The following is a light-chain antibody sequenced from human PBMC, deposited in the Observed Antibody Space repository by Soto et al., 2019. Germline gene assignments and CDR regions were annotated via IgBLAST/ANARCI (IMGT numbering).Light chain of an antibody. V-gene: IGKV3-20*01. CDR2: GAS. CDR1: QSVSNSY. CDR3: QQYGSSPPEYT. Sequence: EIVLTQSPGTLSLSPGERATLSCRASQSVSNSYLAWYQQKPGQAPRLLIFGASSRATGIPDRFSGSGSGADFTLTISRLEPDDFAVYYCQQYGSSPPEYTFGQGTKLEIK. J-gene: IGKJ2*01.